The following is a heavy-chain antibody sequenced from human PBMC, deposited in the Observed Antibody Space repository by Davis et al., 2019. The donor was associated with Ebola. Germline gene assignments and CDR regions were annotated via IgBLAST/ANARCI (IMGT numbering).Heavy chain of an antibody. CDR2: IYYSGST. Sequence: SETLSLTCTVSGGSISSYYWSWIRQPPGKGLEWIGYIYYSGSTNYNPSLESRVTISVDTSKNQFSLKLSSVTAADTAVYYCARVSGIDYGVDYWGQGTLVTVSS. CDR3: ARVSGIDYGVDY. D-gene: IGHD4-17*01. J-gene: IGHJ4*02. V-gene: IGHV4-59*01. CDR1: GGSISSYY.